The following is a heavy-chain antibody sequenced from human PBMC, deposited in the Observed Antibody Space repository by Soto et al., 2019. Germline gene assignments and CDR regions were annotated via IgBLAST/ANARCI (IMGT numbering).Heavy chain of an antibody. CDR2: IIPIFGTA. Sequence: ASVKVSCKASGGTFSSYAISWVRQAPGQGLEWMGGIIPIFGTANYAQKFQGRVTITADESTSTAYMELSSLRSEDTAVYYCARVALWIVVVTAIPRDAFDIWGQGTMVTVSS. V-gene: IGHV1-69*13. J-gene: IGHJ3*02. D-gene: IGHD2-21*02. CDR1: GGTFSSYA. CDR3: ARVALWIVVVTAIPRDAFDI.